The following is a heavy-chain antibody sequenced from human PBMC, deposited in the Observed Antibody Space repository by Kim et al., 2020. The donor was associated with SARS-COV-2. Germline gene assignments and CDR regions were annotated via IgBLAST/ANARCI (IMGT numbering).Heavy chain of an antibody. V-gene: IGHV3-7*01. CDR3: SAAPYGDSVYFDY. CDR2: IKQDGSEK. Sequence: GGSLRLSCAASGFTFSSYWMSWVRQAPGKGLEWVANIKQDGSEKYYVDSVKGRFTISRDNAKNSLYLQMNSLRAEDTAVYYCSAAPYGDSVYFDYWGQGTLVTVSS. J-gene: IGHJ4*02. D-gene: IGHD4-17*01. CDR1: GFTFSSYW.